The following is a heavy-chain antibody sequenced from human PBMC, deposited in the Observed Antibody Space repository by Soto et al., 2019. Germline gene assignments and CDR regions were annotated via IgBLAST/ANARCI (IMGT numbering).Heavy chain of an antibody. CDR1: GFTFSDFA. V-gene: IGHV3-23*01. D-gene: IGHD2-2*03. Sequence: EVQVLESGGGLVQPGGSLRLSCAATGFTFSDFAMSWVRQAPGKGLEWVSRIYGGGNGPHYADSVKGRVTISRDNSKNTLYLQMNSLRPEDTAVYYCAKMEGMDPWAYSFDYWGQGTLVTVSS. CDR2: IYGGGNGP. CDR3: AKMEGMDPWAYSFDY. J-gene: IGHJ4*02.